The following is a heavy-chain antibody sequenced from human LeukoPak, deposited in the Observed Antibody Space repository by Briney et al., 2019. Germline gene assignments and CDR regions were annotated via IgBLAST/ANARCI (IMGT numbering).Heavy chain of an antibody. V-gene: IGHV3-23*01. CDR1: GFTFSTYA. J-gene: IGHJ4*02. D-gene: IGHD3-10*01. Sequence: GGSLTLSCAASGFTFSTYAMSWVRQAPGKGLEWVSAITGSDDRTHYADSVKGRFTISRDNSKNIVYLQMNSLRAKDTAVYFCARPQVVVLNPFDYWGQGTLVTVSS. CDR3: ARPQVVVLNPFDY. CDR2: ITGSDDRT.